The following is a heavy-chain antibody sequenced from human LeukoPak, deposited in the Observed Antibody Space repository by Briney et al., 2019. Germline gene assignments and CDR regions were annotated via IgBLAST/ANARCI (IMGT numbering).Heavy chain of an antibody. D-gene: IGHD6-19*01. V-gene: IGHV3-23*01. CDR2: ISGSGGRA. Sequence: QPGGSLRLSCAASGFIFSSYGMTWVRQAPGKGLEWVSVISGSGGRAYYADSVKGRFTISRDNSKKTLYLEMNSLRAEDTAVYYCAKDRGGYGSGWDDAPDISGQGTMVTVSS. J-gene: IGHJ3*02. CDR1: GFIFSSYG. CDR3: AKDRGGYGSGWDDAPDI.